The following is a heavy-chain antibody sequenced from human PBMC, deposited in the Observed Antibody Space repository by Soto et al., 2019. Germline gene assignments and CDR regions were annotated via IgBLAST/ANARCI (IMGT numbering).Heavy chain of an antibody. CDR2: ILYDGSDK. Sequence: PVGSLRLSCASSVFTFSSYGMHCVRHSPGKWLEWVTGILYDGSDKYYADSVKGRFTISRENSKNTLYLQMNSLRTEDSAVYYCAKAGGGYRDFVKDWGQGTPVTVSS. CDR1: VFTFSSYG. V-gene: IGHV3-30*18. CDR3: AKAGGGYRDFVKD. J-gene: IGHJ4*02. D-gene: IGHD1-26*01.